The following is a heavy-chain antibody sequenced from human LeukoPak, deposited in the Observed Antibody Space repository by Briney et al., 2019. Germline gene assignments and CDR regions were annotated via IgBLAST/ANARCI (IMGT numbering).Heavy chain of an antibody. CDR1: GFTFSSYA. J-gene: IGHJ4*02. CDR3: AYMRGLYYGIDY. CDR2: ISGSDGST. V-gene: IGHV3-23*01. Sequence: GGSLRLSCAASGFTFSSYAMTWVRQAPGKGLEWVSSISGSDGSTYYGDSVKGRFTISRDNSKNTLYLQMNSLRAEDTAVYYCAYMRGLYYGIDYWGQGTLVTVSS. D-gene: IGHD3-10*01.